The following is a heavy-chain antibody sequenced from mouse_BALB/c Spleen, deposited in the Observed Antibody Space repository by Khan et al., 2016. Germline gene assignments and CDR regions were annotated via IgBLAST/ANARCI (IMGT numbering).Heavy chain of an antibody. CDR1: GYAFSGYW. CDR3: ARGTPFDS. D-gene: IGHD2-14*01. CDR2: IYPGDGDT. J-gene: IGHJ3*01. Sequence: QVQLQQSGAELVRPGSSVKISCKASGYAFSGYWMNWVKQRPGQGLEWIGQIYPGDGDTNYNGKFKGTATLTADNSSSTAYMQLSSLTSEDSADYFCARGTPFDSWGQGTLVTVSA. V-gene: IGHV1-80*01.